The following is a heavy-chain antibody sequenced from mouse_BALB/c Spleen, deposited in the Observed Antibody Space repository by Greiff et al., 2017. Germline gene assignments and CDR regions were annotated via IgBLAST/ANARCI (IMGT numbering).Heavy chain of an antibody. J-gene: IGHJ2*01. V-gene: IGHV3-2*02. Sequence: DVQLQESGPGLVKPSQSLSLTCTVTGYSITSDYAWNWIRQFPGNKLEWMGYISYSGSTSYNPSLKSRISITRDTSKNQFFLQLNSVTTEDTATYYCASGIYDGSYYFDYWGQGTTLTVSS. D-gene: IGHD2-3*01. CDR1: GYSITSDYA. CDR2: ISYSGST. CDR3: ASGIYDGSYYFDY.